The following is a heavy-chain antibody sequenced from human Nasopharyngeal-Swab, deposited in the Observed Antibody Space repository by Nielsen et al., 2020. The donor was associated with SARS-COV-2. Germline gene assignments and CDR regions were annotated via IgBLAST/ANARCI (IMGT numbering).Heavy chain of an antibody. CDR3: ATGVAVAGRTHFVDY. V-gene: IGHV1-24*01. CDR2: FDPEDGET. J-gene: IGHJ4*02. CDR1: GYTLTELS. Sequence: ASVKVSCKVSGYTLTELSMHWLRQAPAKGLEWMGCFDPEDGETIYAQKFQGRVTMTEDTSTDTAYMELSSLRSEDTAVYYCATGVAVAGRTHFVDYWGQGTLVTVSS. D-gene: IGHD6-19*01.